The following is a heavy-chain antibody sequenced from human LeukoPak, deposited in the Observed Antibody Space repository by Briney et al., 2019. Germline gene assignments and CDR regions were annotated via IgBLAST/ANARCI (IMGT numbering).Heavy chain of an antibody. D-gene: IGHD3-10*01. CDR2: INPNSGGT. J-gene: IGHJ4*02. V-gene: IGHV1-2*02. CDR1: GYTFTGYY. CDR3: ARDGGLLWFGELSYSDY. Sequence: GASVKVSCKASGYTFTGYYMHWVRQAPGQGLEWMGWINPNSGGTNCAQKFQGRVTMTRDTSISTAYMELSRLRSDDTAVYYCARDGGLLWFGELSYSDYWGQGTLVTVSS.